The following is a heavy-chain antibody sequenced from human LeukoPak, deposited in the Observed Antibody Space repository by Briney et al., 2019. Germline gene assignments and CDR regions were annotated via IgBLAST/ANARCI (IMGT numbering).Heavy chain of an antibody. D-gene: IGHD2-15*01. Sequence: SETLSLTCAVYGGSFSGYYWSWIRQPPGKGLEWIGEINHSGSTNYNASLKSRVTISVDTSKNQFSLKLSSVTAADTAVYYCAREEGCSGGICYLGNAFDIWGQGTMVTVSS. CDR1: GGSFSGYY. J-gene: IGHJ3*02. CDR2: INHSGST. CDR3: AREEGCSGGICYLGNAFDI. V-gene: IGHV4-34*01.